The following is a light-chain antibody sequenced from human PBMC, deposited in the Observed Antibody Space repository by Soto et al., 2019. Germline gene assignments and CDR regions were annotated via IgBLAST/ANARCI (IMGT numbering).Light chain of an antibody. V-gene: IGLV1-44*01. CDR3: GAWDGSLNGAV. CDR2: SNN. CDR1: SSNIGSNT. Sequence: QSVLTQPPSASGTPGQRVTISCSGSSSNIGSNTVTWFQQLPGTAPKLLIYSNNQRPSGVPDRLSGSKSGTSATLAISGLQSGDEADYYCGAWDGSLNGAVFGGGTQLTVL. J-gene: IGLJ7*01.